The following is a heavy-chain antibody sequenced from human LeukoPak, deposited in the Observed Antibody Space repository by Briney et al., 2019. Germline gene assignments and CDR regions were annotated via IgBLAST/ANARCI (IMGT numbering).Heavy chain of an antibody. Sequence: SETLSLTCTVSGGSISSYYWSWIRQPAGKGLEWIGRIYTSGSANYNPSLKSRVTMSVDTSKNQFSLKLSSVTAADTAVYYCARDRRCSSTSCPEDYYYYYMDVWGKGTTVTVSS. CDR3: ARDRRCSSTSCPEDYYYYYMDV. CDR1: GGSISSYY. D-gene: IGHD2-2*01. V-gene: IGHV4-4*07. CDR2: IYTSGSA. J-gene: IGHJ6*03.